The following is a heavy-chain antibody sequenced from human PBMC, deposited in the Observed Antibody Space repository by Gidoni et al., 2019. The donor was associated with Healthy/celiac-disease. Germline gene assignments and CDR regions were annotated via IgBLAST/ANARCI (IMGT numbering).Heavy chain of an antibody. J-gene: IGHJ3*02. D-gene: IGHD2-2*01. CDR1: GGSFSGYY. V-gene: IGHV4-34*01. CDR3: ARWHIVVVPAAPQDAFDI. Sequence: QVQLQQWGAGLLKPSETLSLTCAVYGGSFSGYYWSWIRQPPGKGLEWIGEINHSGSTNYTPSLKSRVTISVDTSKNQFSLKLSSVTAADTAVYYCARWHIVVVPAAPQDAFDIWGQGTMVTVSS. CDR2: INHSGST.